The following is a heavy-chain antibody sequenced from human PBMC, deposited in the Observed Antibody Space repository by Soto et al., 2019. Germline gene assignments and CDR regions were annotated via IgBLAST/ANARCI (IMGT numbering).Heavy chain of an antibody. CDR3: ARDLSTADRKWFDP. J-gene: IGHJ5*02. CDR1: GFTFSSYR. Sequence: GSLRLSCAASGFTFSSYRMNWVRQAPVKGLEWVSSISSSYIYYADSVKGRFTISRDNAKNSLYLQMNSLRAEDTAVYYCARDLSTADRKWFDPWGPGTVLTVSS. CDR2: ISSSYI. D-gene: IGHD2-15*01. V-gene: IGHV3-21*01.